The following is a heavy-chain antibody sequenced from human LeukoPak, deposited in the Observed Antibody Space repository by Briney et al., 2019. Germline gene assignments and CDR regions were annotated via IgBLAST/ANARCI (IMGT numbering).Heavy chain of an antibody. CDR3: ARERMYSGSGSTYPYYDY. CDR2: IKPDGSEK. CDR1: GFTFSSYW. J-gene: IGHJ4*02. D-gene: IGHD3-10*01. Sequence: GGSLRLSCAASGFTFSSYWMSWVRQSPGKGLEGVANIKPDGSEKYFMDSGKGRFTICSDNAKNALYLEMNSLRAEDTAEYFCARERMYSGSGSTYPYYDYWGQGTLVTVSS. V-gene: IGHV3-7*01.